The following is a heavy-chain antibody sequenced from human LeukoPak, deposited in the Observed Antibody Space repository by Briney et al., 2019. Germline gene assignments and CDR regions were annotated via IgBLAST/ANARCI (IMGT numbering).Heavy chain of an antibody. D-gene: IGHD6-19*01. CDR3: TTGSSGWIDY. V-gene: IGHV3-73*01. J-gene: IGHJ4*02. Sequence: GGSLKLSCAASGFTFSGSAMHWVRQASGKGLEWVGRIRSKANSYATAYAASVKGRFTISRDDSKNTAYLQMNSLKTGDTAVYYCTTGSSGWIDYWGQGTLVTVSS. CDR2: IRSKANSYAT. CDR1: GFTFSGSA.